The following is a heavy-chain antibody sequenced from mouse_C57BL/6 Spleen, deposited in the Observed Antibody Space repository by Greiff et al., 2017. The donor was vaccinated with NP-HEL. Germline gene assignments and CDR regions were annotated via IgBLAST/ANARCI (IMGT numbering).Heavy chain of an antibody. CDR3: ARSGDGYVFAY. Sequence: VKLQESGPELVKPGASVKISCKASGYSFTSYYIHWVKQRPGQGLEWIGWIYPGSGNTKYNEKFKGKATLTADTSSSTAYMQLSSLTSEDSAVYYCARSGDGYVFAYWGQGTLVTVSA. J-gene: IGHJ3*01. CDR1: GYSFTSYY. CDR2: IYPGSGNT. D-gene: IGHD2-2*01. V-gene: IGHV1-66*01.